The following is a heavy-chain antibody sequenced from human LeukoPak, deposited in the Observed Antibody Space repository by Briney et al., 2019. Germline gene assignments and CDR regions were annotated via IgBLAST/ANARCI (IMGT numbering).Heavy chain of an antibody. CDR1: GGSISNGAYN. CDR3: ARDSTAGYYDSSGYPAADAFGI. Sequence: SQTLSLTCTVSGGSISNGAYNWRWIRQHPGKGLEWIGYIYYSGSTYYNPSLKSRVTISVDTSKNQFSLKLSSGTAADTAVYYCARDSTAGYYDSSGYPAADAFGIWGPMVIVTASS. D-gene: IGHD3-22*01. CDR2: IYYSGST. V-gene: IGHV4-31*03. J-gene: IGHJ3*02.